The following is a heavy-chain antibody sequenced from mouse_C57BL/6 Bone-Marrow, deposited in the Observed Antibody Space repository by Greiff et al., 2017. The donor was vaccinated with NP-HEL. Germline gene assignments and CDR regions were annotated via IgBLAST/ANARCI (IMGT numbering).Heavy chain of an antibody. CDR3: ARVYYGSSYDWDFDV. J-gene: IGHJ1*03. Sequence: VQVVESGGGLVKPGGSLKLSCAASGFTFSDYGMHWVRQAPEKGLEWVAYISSGSSTIYYAATVKGRFTISRDNAKNTLFLQMTSLRSEDTTMYYCARVYYGSSYDWDFDVGGTGTTVTVSA. V-gene: IGHV5-17*01. CDR1: GFTFSDYG. CDR2: ISSGSSTI. D-gene: IGHD1-1*01.